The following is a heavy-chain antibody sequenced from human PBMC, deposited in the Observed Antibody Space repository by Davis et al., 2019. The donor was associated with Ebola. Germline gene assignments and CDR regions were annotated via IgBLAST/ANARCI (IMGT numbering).Heavy chain of an antibody. D-gene: IGHD3-16*02. Sequence: PSETLSLTCTVSGGSISSYYWGWIRQPPGKGLEWIGSIYYSGSTYYNPSLKSRVTISVDTSKNQFSLKLSSVTAADTAVYYCARALAYCDYVWGSYRPREARPTTYYFDYWGQGTLVTVSS. J-gene: IGHJ4*02. CDR2: IYYSGST. CDR3: ARALAYCDYVWGSYRPREARPTTYYFDY. V-gene: IGHV4-39*01. CDR1: GGSISSYY.